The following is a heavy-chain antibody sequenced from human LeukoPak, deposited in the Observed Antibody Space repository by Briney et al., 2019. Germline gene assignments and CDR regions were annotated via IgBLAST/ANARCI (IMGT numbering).Heavy chain of an antibody. V-gene: IGHV4-59*01. CDR1: GGSISSYS. J-gene: IGHJ6*03. CDR3: ARGQRGQRLVPFSRVYYYYYYMDV. D-gene: IGHD6-13*01. CDR2: VHYSGSP. Sequence: SETLSLTXTVSGGSISSYSWSWVQQPPGMGLEWIGYVHYSGSPNYNPSLKSRVTMSVDTSKNQFSLELSSVTAADTAVYYCARGQRGQRLVPFSRVYYYYYYMDVWGKGTTVTVSS.